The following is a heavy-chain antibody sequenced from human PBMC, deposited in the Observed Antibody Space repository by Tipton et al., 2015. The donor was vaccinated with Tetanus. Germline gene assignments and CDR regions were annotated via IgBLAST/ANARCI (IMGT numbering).Heavy chain of an antibody. J-gene: IGHJ5*02. CDR3: AILPKHWQAPRGAP. CDR1: GDSVRSGSYY. CDR2: INQRGT. D-gene: IGHD1-1*01. Sequence: TLSLTCTVSGDSVRSGSYYWSWIRQPPGGGLEWIGEINQRGTTYNPSLKRRATISVDSSATQLSLSLTSVTAADTAVYFCAILPKHWQAPRGAPWGQGVLVTVSS. V-gene: IGHV4-61*01.